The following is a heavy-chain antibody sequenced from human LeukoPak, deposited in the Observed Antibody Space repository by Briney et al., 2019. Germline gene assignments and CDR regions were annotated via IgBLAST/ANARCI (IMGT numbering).Heavy chain of an antibody. J-gene: IGHJ5*02. CDR1: GYTFTSYY. D-gene: IGHD2-2*02. CDR2: INPSGGST. V-gene: IGHV1-46*01. Sequence: GASVTVSCKASGYTFTSYYMHWVRQAPGQGLEWMGIINPSGGSTSYAQKFQGRVTMTRDTSTSTVYMELSSLRSEDTAVYYCALGAAAIPPWFDPWGQGTLVTVSS. CDR3: ALGAAAIPPWFDP.